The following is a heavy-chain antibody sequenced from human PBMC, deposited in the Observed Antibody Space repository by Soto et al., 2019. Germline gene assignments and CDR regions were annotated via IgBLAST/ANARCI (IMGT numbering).Heavy chain of an antibody. CDR3: AKLREGYQLLGYYYYYMDV. D-gene: IGHD2-2*01. V-gene: IGHV4-59*01. CDR1: GGSISSYY. CDR2: IYYSGST. J-gene: IGHJ6*03. Sequence: SETLSLTCTVSGGSISSYYWSWIRQPPGKGLEWIGYIYYSGSTNYNPSLKSRVTISVDTSKNQFSLKLSSVTAADTAVYYCAKLREGYQLLGYYYYYMDVWGKGTTVTVS.